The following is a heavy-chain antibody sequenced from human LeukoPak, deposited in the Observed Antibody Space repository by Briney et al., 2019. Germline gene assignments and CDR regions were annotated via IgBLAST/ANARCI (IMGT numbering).Heavy chain of an antibody. D-gene: IGHD3-3*01. CDR1: GYTLTELS. V-gene: IGHV1-24*01. CDR2: FDPEDGET. J-gene: IGHJ3*02. Sequence: ASVNVSCKVSGYTLTELSMHWVRQAPGKGLEWMGGFDPEDGETIYAQKFQGRVTMTEDTSTDTAYMELSSLRSEDTAVYYCATRGPPRAHRKTYYDFWSGSPSGAFDIWGQGTMVTVSS. CDR3: ATRGPPRAHRKTYYDFWSGSPSGAFDI.